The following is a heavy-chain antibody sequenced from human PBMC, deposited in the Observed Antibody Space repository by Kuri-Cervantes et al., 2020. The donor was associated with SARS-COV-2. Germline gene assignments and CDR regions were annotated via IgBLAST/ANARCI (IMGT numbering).Heavy chain of an antibody. CDR2: ISSSGSTI. D-gene: IGHD4-23*01. CDR3: ASGVVTPGDAFDI. Sequence: GESLRLSCAASGFTFNTYSMDWVRQAPGKGLEWVSYISSSGSTIYYADSVKGRFTISRDNAKNSLYLQINSLRDEDTAVYYCASGVVTPGDAFDIWGQGTMVTVSS. CDR1: GFTFNTYS. J-gene: IGHJ3*02. V-gene: IGHV3-48*02.